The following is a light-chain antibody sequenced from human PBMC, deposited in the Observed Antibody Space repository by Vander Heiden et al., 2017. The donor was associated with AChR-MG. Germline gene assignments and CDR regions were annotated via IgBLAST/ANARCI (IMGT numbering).Light chain of an antibody. CDR2: RNN. CDR1: SSNIESNN. CDR3: ASWDDSLSGRV. Sequence: QSVLTQPHSASGPPGQTVTLPCSGSSSNIESNNVYWYQQVPGTAPKLLISRNNHRPSGVPDRFSCSKSSTAASLAISVLRSEDEADDYCASWDDSLSGRVFGGGTKLTVL. V-gene: IGLV1-47*01. J-gene: IGLJ3*02.